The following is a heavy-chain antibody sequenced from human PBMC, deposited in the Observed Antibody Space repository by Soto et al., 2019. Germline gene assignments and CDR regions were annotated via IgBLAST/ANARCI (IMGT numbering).Heavy chain of an antibody. Sequence: EVHLLESGGDLVQPGGSLRLSCAASAFIFSDYAMTWVRQAPGKGLEWVSTISRDAANTHYADSVKGRFTISRDNSKNTLYLQMSSLRGEDTALYYCARDQLGSSGYLVYWGQGTLVAVSS. CDR3: ARDQLGSSGYLVY. CDR1: AFIFSDYA. D-gene: IGHD3-22*01. CDR2: ISRDAANT. V-gene: IGHV3-23*01. J-gene: IGHJ4*02.